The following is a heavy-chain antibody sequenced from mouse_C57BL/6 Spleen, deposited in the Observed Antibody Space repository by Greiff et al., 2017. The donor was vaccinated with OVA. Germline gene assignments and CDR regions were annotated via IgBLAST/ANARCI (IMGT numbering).Heavy chain of an antibody. CDR1: GFTFSDYG. V-gene: IGHV5-17*01. J-gene: IGHJ1*03. CDR2: LSSGSSTI. Sequence: EVQVVESGGGLVKPGGSLKLSCAASGFTFSDYGMHWVRQAPEKGLEWVAYLSSGSSTIYYADTVKGRITISRSTAKNHLFLQMTSLRAEDTAMYYCARGYWYFDVWGTGTTVTVSS. CDR3: ARGYWYFDV.